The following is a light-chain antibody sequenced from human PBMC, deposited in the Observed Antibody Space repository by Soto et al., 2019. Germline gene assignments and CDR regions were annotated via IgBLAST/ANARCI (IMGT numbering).Light chain of an antibody. CDR2: SAS. V-gene: IGKV1-39*01. CDR3: QQIFSTPGT. Sequence: DIQMTQSPSSLSASVGDRVTITCRSSQGISYYLNWYHQKPGKAPKLLIYSASNLQSGVPSRFSGSGSGTAFTLTISSLQREDFATYSCQQIFSTPGTFGPGTKVEIK. CDR1: QGISYY. J-gene: IGKJ1*01.